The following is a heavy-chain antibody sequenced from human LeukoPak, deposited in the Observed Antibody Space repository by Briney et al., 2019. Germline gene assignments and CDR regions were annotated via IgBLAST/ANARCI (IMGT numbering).Heavy chain of an antibody. CDR2: IYYSGST. V-gene: IGHV4-59*01. J-gene: IGHJ4*02. D-gene: IGHD1-26*01. CDR1: GGSISSYY. Sequence: SETLSLTCTVSGGSISSYYWSWIRQPPGKGLEWIGYIYYSGSTNYNPSLKSRVTISVDTSKNQFSLKLSSVTAADTAVYYCATEDPDLSGSYPLDYWGQGTLVTVSS. CDR3: ATEDPDLSGSYPLDY.